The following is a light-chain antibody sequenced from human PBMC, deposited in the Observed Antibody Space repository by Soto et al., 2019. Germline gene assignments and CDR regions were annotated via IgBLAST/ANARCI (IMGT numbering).Light chain of an antibody. CDR3: QHYTSYSEA. CDR1: QTISSW. Sequence: DIQMTQSPSPLSGSVGDRVTITCRARQTISSWLAWYQQKPGKAPKLLIYKASTLKSGVPSRFSGSGSGTEFTLTISSLQPDDFATYYCQHYTSYSEAFGQGTKVELK. V-gene: IGKV1-5*03. CDR2: KAS. J-gene: IGKJ1*01.